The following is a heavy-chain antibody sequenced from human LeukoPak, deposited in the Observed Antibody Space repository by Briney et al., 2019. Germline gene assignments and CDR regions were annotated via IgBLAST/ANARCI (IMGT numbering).Heavy chain of an antibody. D-gene: IGHD2-15*01. Sequence: PSETLSLTCTVSGGSISSSSYYWGWIRQPPGKGLEWIGSIYYSGSTHYNPSLKSRVTISVDTSKNQFSLKLSSVTAADTAVYYCARDDCSGGSCYGYWRQGTLVTVSS. V-gene: IGHV4-39*07. CDR2: IYYSGST. CDR1: GGSISSSSYY. CDR3: ARDDCSGGSCYGY. J-gene: IGHJ4*02.